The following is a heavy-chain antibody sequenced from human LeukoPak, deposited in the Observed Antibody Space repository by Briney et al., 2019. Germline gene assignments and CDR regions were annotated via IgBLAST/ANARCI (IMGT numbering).Heavy chain of an antibody. CDR3: ATAEGGSYIY. V-gene: IGHV1-18*01. D-gene: IGHD1-26*01. J-gene: IGHJ4*02. CDR1: GYTLTNYG. CDR2: IRAYKGNA. Sequence: ASVKVSCKAYGYTLTNYGINWVRQAPGQGLEWMGWIRAYKGNANYAQKLQGRVTMTTDTSTNTAYMELSSLRSEDTAVYYCATAEGGSYIYWGQGTLVTVSS.